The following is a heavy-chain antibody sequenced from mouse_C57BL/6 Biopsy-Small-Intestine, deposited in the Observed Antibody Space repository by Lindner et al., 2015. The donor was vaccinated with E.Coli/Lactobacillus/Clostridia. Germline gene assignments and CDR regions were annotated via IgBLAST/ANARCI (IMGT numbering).Heavy chain of an antibody. J-gene: IGHJ2*01. CDR3: VRGYDGYSYYFDY. D-gene: IGHD2-3*01. Sequence: VQLQESGTELARPGASVKLSCKASGYTFTSYGISWVKQRTGQGLEWIGELYPRSGNTYYNEKFKGKATLTADKSSSTAYMELRSLTSEDSAVYFCVRGYDGYSYYFDYWGQGTTLTVSS. CDR2: LYPRSGNT. V-gene: IGHV1-81*01. CDR1: GYTFTSYG.